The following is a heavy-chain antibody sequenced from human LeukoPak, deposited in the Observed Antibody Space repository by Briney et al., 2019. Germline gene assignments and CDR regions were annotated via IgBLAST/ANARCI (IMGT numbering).Heavy chain of an antibody. Sequence: PGGSLRLSCAASGFTFSSHGMHWVRQAPGKGLEWVAFIRYDGSTKYYADSVKGRFTISRDNSKNTLYLQMNSLRGEDTAVYYCASDGSYTSGSPRLDCWGQGTLVTLSS. CDR3: ASDGSYTSGSPRLDC. CDR1: GFTFSSHG. CDR2: IRYDGSTK. V-gene: IGHV3-30*02. D-gene: IGHD3-10*01. J-gene: IGHJ4*02.